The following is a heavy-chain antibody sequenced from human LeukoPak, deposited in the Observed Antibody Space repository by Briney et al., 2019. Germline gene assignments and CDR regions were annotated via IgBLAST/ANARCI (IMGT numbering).Heavy chain of an antibody. V-gene: IGHV4-59*08. CDR2: VYYSADP. CDR1: GDSVSGVY. CDR3: ARHPFPTPFDY. J-gene: IGHJ4*02. Sequence: SETLCLTCTVSGDSVSGVYWSWIRQPPGKGLEWSGYVYYSADPNYNPSLKSRVTMSLDTSQNPVSLSLSSATAADTAVYYSARHPFPTPFDYCGRGTLLTVSS. D-gene: IGHD2/OR15-2a*01.